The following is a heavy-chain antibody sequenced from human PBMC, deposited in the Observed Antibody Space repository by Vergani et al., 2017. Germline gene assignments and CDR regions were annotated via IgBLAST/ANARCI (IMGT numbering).Heavy chain of an antibody. D-gene: IGHD2-15*01. CDR1: GFTFSNSG. CDR3: ANSFDGSSCRGASCYVADQ. CDR2: IRNDGSYE. Sequence: QVQLVESGGGVVQFGGSLRLSCAASGFTFSNSGIHWVRQAPGRGLEWVAFIRNDGSYEYYGDSVKGRFTICRDDSRNTVYLQMNSLRAEDTAVYFCANSFDGSSCRGASCYVADQWGQGTLVTVSS. J-gene: IGHJ4*02. V-gene: IGHV3-30*02.